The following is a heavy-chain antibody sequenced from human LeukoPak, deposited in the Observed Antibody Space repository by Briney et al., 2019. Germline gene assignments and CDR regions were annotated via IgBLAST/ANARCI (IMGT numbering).Heavy chain of an antibody. CDR1: GYSFTSYW. CDR3: ARRGYYGSGSYYNELWFDP. D-gene: IGHD3-10*01. CDR2: IYPGDSDT. J-gene: IGHJ5*02. V-gene: IGHV5-51*01. Sequence: PGESLKISCKGSGYSFTSYWIGWVRQMPGKGLGWMGIIYPGDSDTRYSPSFQGQVTISADKSISTAYLQWSGLKASDTAMYYCARRGYYGSGSYYNELWFDPWGQGTLVTVSS.